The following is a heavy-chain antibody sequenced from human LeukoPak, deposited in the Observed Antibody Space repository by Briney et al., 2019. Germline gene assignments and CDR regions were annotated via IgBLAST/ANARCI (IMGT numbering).Heavy chain of an antibody. V-gene: IGHV1-2*02. J-gene: IGHJ6*02. Sequence: ASVKVSCKASGYTFTGYYMHWVRQAPGQGLEWMGWINPNSGGTNYAQKLQGRVTMTTDTSTSTAYMELRSLRSDDTAVYYCARDRRTRSVVVYYYGMDVWGQGTTVTVSS. CDR3: ARDRRTRSVVVYYYGMDV. D-gene: IGHD2-2*01. CDR2: INPNSGGT. CDR1: GYTFTGYY.